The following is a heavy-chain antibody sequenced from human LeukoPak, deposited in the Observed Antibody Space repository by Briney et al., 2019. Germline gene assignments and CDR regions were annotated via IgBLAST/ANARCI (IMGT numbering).Heavy chain of an antibody. CDR3: ARDRKADYYYYYYMDV. CDR2: ISYDGSNK. D-gene: IGHD6-25*01. V-gene: IGHV3-30*03. Sequence: PGRSLRLSCAASGFTFSSFGMHWVRQAPGKGLEWVAFISYDGSNKHYADSVKGRFTISRDNSKNTVYLQMNSLRAEDTAVYYCARDRKADYYYYYYMDVWGKGTTVTVSS. J-gene: IGHJ6*03. CDR1: GFTFSSFG.